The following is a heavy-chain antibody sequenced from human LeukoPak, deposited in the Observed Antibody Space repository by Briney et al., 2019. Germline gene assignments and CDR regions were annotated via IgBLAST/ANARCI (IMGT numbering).Heavy chain of an antibody. CDR3: ARRRGYELGLLWFDP. V-gene: IGHV1-18*01. D-gene: IGHD5-12*01. CDR2: ISAYNGST. J-gene: IGHJ5*02. Sequence: ASVKVSCKASGYTFTSYGISWVRQAPGQGLEWMGWISAYNGSTNYAQKLQGRVTMTTDTSTSTAYMELRSLRSDDTAVYYCARRRGYELGLLWFDPWGQGTLVTVSS. CDR1: GYTFTSYG.